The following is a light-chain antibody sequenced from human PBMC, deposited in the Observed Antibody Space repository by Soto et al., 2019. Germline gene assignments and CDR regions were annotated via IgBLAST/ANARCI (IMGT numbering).Light chain of an antibody. J-gene: IGLJ1*01. CDR2: GNS. V-gene: IGLV1-40*01. CDR3: QSYDSSLRGPYA. CDR1: SSKIGAGYD. Sequence: QSLLTQPPSVSGAPGQRVTISCTGSSSKIGAGYDVHWYQQLPGTAPKLLIYGNSNRPSGVPDRFSGSKSGTSASLAITGLQAEDEADYYCQSYDSSLRGPYAFGTGTRTPS.